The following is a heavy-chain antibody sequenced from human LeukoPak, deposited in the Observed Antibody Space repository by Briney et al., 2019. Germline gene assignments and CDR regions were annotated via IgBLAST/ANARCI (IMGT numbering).Heavy chain of an antibody. CDR1: GDFITAHY. D-gene: IGHD3-22*01. V-gene: IGHV4-59*11. CDR3: ATLLDYDTSGDPDTFDM. Sequence: PSETLSLTCTVSGDFITAHYWTWIRQPPGKGLEWIGFINYDVRTKYNPSLQSRVTLSADTTKNHFSPKLTSVTAADTAVYFCATLLDYDTSGDPDTFDMWGQGILVTVSS. J-gene: IGHJ3*02. CDR2: INYDVRT.